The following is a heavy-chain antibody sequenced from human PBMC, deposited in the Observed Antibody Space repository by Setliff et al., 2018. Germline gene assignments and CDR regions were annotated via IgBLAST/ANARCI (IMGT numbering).Heavy chain of an antibody. J-gene: IGHJ5*02. CDR3: ARRGERFFNWFNP. D-gene: IGHD2-21*01. Sequence: GESLKISCKGSGYSFSNFWIGWVRQMPGKGLEWMGIIYPGDSHTRYSPSFQGQVTMSAGKSINTAYLQWSNLKASDTAIYYCARRGERFFNWFNPWGQGTLVTVSS. V-gene: IGHV5-51*01. CDR2: IYPGDSHT. CDR1: GYSFSNFW.